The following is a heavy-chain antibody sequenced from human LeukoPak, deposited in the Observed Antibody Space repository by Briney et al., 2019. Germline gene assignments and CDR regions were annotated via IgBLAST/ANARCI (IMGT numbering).Heavy chain of an antibody. D-gene: IGHD2-2*01. CDR2: ISSSSSYI. Sequence: GGSLRLSCAASGFTFSSYSMNWVRQAPGKGLEWVSSISSSSSYIYYADSVKGRFTISRDNAKNSLYLQMNSLRAEDTAVYYCARQVPPGSTSPYYFDYWGQGTLVTVSS. CDR3: ARQVPPGSTSPYYFDY. J-gene: IGHJ4*02. CDR1: GFTFSSYS. V-gene: IGHV3-21*01.